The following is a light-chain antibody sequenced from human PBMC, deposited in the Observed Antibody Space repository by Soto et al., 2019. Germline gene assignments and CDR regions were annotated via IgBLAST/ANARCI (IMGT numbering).Light chain of an antibody. CDR3: QQYGSSPLT. J-gene: IGKJ4*01. CDR2: GAS. V-gene: IGKV3-20*01. Sequence: EIVLTQSPGTLSLSPGERATLSCRASQSVSSSYLAWYQQKPGQAPRLFIYGASSRATGIPDRFSGSGSGIDFTLTISRLEPEDFAVYYCQQYGSSPLTFGGGTKVEIK. CDR1: QSVSSSY.